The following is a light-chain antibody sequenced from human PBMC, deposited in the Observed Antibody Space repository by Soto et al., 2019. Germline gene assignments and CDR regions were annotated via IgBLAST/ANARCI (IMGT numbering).Light chain of an antibody. Sequence: DIQMTQYPSTLSASIGERVTITCRASQSISNWLAWYQQKPGKAPKLLIYKASTLESRVPSRFSGSGSGTQFTLTISSLQPDDFATYYCQQYSSYYTFGQGTKVDI. V-gene: IGKV1-5*03. CDR2: KAS. J-gene: IGKJ2*01. CDR1: QSISNW. CDR3: QQYSSYYT.